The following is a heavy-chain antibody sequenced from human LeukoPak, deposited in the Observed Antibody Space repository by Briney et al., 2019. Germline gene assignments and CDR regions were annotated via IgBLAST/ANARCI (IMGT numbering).Heavy chain of an antibody. CDR3: AKVTYGSGTYGAFDS. V-gene: IGHV3-23*01. J-gene: IGHJ4*02. CDR2: ISGSGDYT. D-gene: IGHD3-10*01. CDR1: GFTFSSHG. Sequence: GGSLRLSCAASGFTFSSHGMSWVRQAPGKGLEWVSTISGSGDYTYYADSVKGRFAISRDNSKNTLYLQMNSLRAEDTAIYYCAKVTYGSGTYGAFDSWGQGTLVTVSS.